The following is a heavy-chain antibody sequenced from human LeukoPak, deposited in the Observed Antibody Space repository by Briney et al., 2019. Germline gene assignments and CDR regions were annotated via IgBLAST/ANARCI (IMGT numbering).Heavy chain of an antibody. J-gene: IGHJ4*02. V-gene: IGHV4-59*01. CDR3: ARVGGSYVIDY. Sequence: PSETLSLTCTVSGGSISSYYWSWIRQPPGKGLEWIGYIYYSGSTNYNPSLKSRVTISVDTSMNQFSLKLSSVTAADTAVYYCARVGGSYVIDYWGQGTLVTVSS. CDR2: IYYSGST. D-gene: IGHD1-26*01. CDR1: GGSISSYY.